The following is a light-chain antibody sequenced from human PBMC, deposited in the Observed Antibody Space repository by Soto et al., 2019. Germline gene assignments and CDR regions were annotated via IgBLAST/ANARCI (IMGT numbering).Light chain of an antibody. CDR3: QQYHNWPWT. Sequence: EVGMEQSSANPFVSSRGKAHLPWKGSSGVYSHLAWYQEKPGQAPRLLIYCASTGATGFPARFSGSGSGTEFTLTISSLQSEDFAVYYCQQYHNWPWTFGQGTKVEIK. J-gene: IGKJ1*01. V-gene: IGKV3-15*01. CDR1: SGVYSH. CDR2: CAS.